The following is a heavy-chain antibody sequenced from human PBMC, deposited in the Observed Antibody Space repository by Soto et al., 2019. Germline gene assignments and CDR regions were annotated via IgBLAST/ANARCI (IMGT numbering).Heavy chain of an antibody. CDR1: GFTFSSYE. CDR2: ISSSGSTI. V-gene: IGHV3-48*03. D-gene: IGHD3-22*01. CDR3: ARDRGYDSSGYYEGADAFDI. J-gene: IGHJ3*02. Sequence: GGSLRLSCAASGFTFSSYEMNWVRQAPGKGLEWVSYISSSGSTIYYADSVKGRFTISRDNAKNSLYLQMNSLRAEDTAVYYCARDRGYDSSGYYEGADAFDIRGQGTMVTVSS.